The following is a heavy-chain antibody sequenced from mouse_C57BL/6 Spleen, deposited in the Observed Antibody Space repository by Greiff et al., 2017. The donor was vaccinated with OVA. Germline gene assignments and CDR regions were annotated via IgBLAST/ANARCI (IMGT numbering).Heavy chain of an antibody. V-gene: IGHV1-4*01. CDR2: INPSSGYT. J-gene: IGHJ1*03. CDR1: GYTFTSYT. Sequence: VQLKESGAELARPGASVKMSCKASGYTFTSYTMHWVKQRPGQGLEWVGYINPSSGYTKYNQKFKDKATLTADKSSSTAYMQLSSLTSEDSAVYYCARWNGYWYFDVWGTGTTVTVSS. CDR3: ARWNGYWYFDV.